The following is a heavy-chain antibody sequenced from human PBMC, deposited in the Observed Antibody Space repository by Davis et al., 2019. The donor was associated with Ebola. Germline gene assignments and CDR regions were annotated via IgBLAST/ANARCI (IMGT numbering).Heavy chain of an antibody. CDR2: INHSGST. D-gene: IGHD1-14*01. J-gene: IGHJ5*02. V-gene: IGHV4-34*01. CDR3: ARVIPPDNWFDP. Sequence: MPGGSLRLSCAVYGGSFSGYYWSWIRQPPGKGLEWIGEINHSGSTNYNPSLKSRVTISVDTSKNQFSLKLSSVTAADTAVYYCARVIPPDNWFDPWGQGTLVTVSS. CDR1: GGSFSGYY.